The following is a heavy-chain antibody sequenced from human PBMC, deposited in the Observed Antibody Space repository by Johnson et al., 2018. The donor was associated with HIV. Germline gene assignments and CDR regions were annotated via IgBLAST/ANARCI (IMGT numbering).Heavy chain of an antibody. D-gene: IGHD2-2*02. CDR3: ATIWPGNFAFDI. CDR2: ISYDGNNK. J-gene: IGHJ3*02. CDR1: GFTFSSYG. Sequence: QVQLVESGGGVVQPGRSLRLSCAASGFTFSSYGMHWVRQAPGKGLEWVAVISYDGNNKYYADSLRGRFTISRDNSKNTLYLQMNSLRAEDTAVYYCATIWPGNFAFDIWGQGTVVTVSS. V-gene: IGHV3-30*03.